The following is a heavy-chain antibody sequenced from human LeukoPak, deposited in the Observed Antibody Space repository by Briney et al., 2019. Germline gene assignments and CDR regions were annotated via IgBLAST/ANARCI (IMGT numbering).Heavy chain of an antibody. CDR2: IYYSGST. CDR3: ARFNWGSGVNP. D-gene: IGHD3-10*01. V-gene: IGHV4-59*01. J-gene: IGHJ5*02. Sequence: AETLSLTCSASGDSISSYYWSWIRQSPGKGLEWIGSIYYSGSTNYNPSLKSRVTISIDTSKNQFSLHLSTVTAADTAVYYCARFNWGSGVNPWGQGTLVTASS. CDR1: GDSISSYY.